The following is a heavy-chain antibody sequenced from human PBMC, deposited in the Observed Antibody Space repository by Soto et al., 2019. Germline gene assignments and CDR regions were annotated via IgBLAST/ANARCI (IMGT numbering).Heavy chain of an antibody. D-gene: IGHD1-26*01. V-gene: IGHV1-69*06. CDR2: IIPILDAT. CDR3: AREHSGSHDAVNNYYGLDV. Sequence: ASVKVSCKASGGTFSNYPISWVRQAPGQGLEWMGGIIPILDATNYAQKLQGRVTITADRSTNTAYMELSGLRSDDTAVYYCAREHSGSHDAVNNYYGLDVWGQGTSVTVSS. CDR1: GGTFSNYP. J-gene: IGHJ6*02.